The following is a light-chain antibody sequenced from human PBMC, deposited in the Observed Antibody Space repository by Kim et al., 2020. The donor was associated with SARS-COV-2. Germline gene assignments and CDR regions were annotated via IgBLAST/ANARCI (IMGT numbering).Light chain of an antibody. Sequence: QLVLTQSPSASASLGASVKLTCTLSSGHSRNAIAWHQQQPEKGPRYLMKVNSDGSHSKGDGIPYRFSGSSSGAERYLTISSLQSDDESDYYCQTWGTGNWVFGGGTKLTVL. CDR1: SGHSRNA. CDR3: QTWGTGNWV. CDR2: VNSDGSH. J-gene: IGLJ3*02. V-gene: IGLV4-69*01.